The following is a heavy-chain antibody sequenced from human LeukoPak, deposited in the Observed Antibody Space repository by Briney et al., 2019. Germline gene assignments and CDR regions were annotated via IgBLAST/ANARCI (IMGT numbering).Heavy chain of an antibody. D-gene: IGHD3-9*01. CDR2: ISGSGGST. J-gene: IGHJ3*02. CDR1: GFTVSGNY. V-gene: IGHV3-23*01. Sequence: GGSLRLSCAASGFTVSGNYMSWVRQAPGKGLEWVSAISGSGGSTYYADSVKGRFTISRDNSKNTLYLQMNSLRAEDTAVYYCAKVSYYDILTGYYRKQGAFDIWGQGTMVTVSS. CDR3: AKVSYYDILTGYYRKQGAFDI.